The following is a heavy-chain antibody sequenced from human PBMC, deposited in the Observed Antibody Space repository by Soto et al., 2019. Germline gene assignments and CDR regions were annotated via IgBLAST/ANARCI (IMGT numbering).Heavy chain of an antibody. CDR2: ISSNGGST. D-gene: IGHD2-2*02. J-gene: IGHJ6*02. CDR1: GFTFSSYA. CDR3: VNGAIVVVPAAIPVSSYYYYGMDV. V-gene: IGHV3-64D*06. Sequence: GGSLRLSCSASGFTFSSYAMHWVRQAPGKGLEYVSAISSNGGSTYYADSVKGRFTISRDNSKSTLYLQMSSLRAEDTAVYYCVNGAIVVVPAAIPVSSYYYYGMDVWGQGTTVTVSS.